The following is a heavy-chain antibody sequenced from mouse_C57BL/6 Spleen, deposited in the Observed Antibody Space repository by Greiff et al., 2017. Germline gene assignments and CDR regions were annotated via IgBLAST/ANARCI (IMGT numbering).Heavy chain of an antibody. Sequence: EVQLQQSGPELVKPGASVKMSCKASGYTFTDYNMHWVKQSHGKSLEWIGYINPNNGGTSYNQKFKGKDTLTVNKSSSTAYMELRSLTSEDSAVYYCARVGYYGSTTFDYGGQGTTLTVSS. CDR1: GYTFTDYN. CDR3: ARVGYYGSTTFDY. CDR2: INPNNGGT. D-gene: IGHD1-1*01. J-gene: IGHJ2*01. V-gene: IGHV1-22*01.